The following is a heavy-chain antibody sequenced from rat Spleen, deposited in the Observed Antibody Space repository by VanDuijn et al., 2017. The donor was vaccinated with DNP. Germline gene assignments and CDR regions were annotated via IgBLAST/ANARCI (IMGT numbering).Heavy chain of an antibody. D-gene: IGHD5-1*01. V-gene: IGHV5-58*01. CDR3: KLGGAY. J-gene: IGHJ2*01. CDR1: GFTFSTYW. CDR2: INPDGSNT. Sequence: EVQLVETGGDLVPPGRSLKLSCVASGFTFSTYWMFWIRQAPGKGLEWVASINPDGSNTYCQDSVKGRFTISRDNAENTVYLEMNSLRSEDTATYYCKLGGAYWGQGVMVTVSS.